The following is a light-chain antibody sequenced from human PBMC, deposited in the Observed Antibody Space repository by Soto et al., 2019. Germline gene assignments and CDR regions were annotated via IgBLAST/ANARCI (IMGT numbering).Light chain of an antibody. CDR1: QSISSNS. J-gene: IGKJ5*01. Sequence: EMVLTQSPVTLSLSTGERATLSGRGSQSISSNSLAWYQQKPGQAPRLFIYGASSRATGIPDRFIGSGSGTHFTLTISRLEPEDSAVYFCQQYTGPPTTFGQGTRLEIK. V-gene: IGKV3-20*01. CDR2: GAS. CDR3: QQYTGPPTT.